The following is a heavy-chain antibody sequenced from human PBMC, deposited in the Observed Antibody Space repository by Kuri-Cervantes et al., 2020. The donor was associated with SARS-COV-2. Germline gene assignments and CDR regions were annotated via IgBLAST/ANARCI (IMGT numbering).Heavy chain of an antibody. Sequence: GESLKISCAASGFTVSSNYMSWVRQAPGKGLEWVSVIYSGGSTYYADSVKGRFTISRHNSKNTLYLQMNSLRAEDTAVYYCAKVKGKAAAAYYFDYWGQGTLVTVSS. J-gene: IGHJ4*02. V-gene: IGHV3-53*01. CDR3: AKVKGKAAAAYYFDY. CDR2: IYSGGST. D-gene: IGHD6-13*01. CDR1: GFTVSSNY.